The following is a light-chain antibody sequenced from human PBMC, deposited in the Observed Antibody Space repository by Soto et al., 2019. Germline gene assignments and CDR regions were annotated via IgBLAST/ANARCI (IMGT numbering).Light chain of an antibody. V-gene: IGKV3-15*01. Sequence: EVLMTQSPATLSVSPGARATLSCRASQYIASNLAWYRQKPGQAPRLLIYRASTRATGIPARISGSGSGTEFTLTISSLQSEDFAVYYCQQYNNWPPLTFGGGTKVEIK. CDR3: QQYNNWPPLT. J-gene: IGKJ4*01. CDR2: RAS. CDR1: QYIASN.